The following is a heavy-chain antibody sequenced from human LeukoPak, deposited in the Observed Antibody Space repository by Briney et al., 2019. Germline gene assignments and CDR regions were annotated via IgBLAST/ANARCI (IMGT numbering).Heavy chain of an antibody. CDR1: GLTSTSYW. CDR2: INEDGSEI. Sequence: PGGSLRLSCAASGLTSTSYWMTWVRQAPGKGLEWVANINEDGSEIYYVDSVRGRFTVSRDNAKKSLYLQMNSLGAEDTAVYYCARRSQTNESSGYWVDSLDYWGQGTPVTVSS. CDR3: ARRSQTNESSGYWVDSLDY. D-gene: IGHD3-22*01. V-gene: IGHV3-7*01. J-gene: IGHJ4*02.